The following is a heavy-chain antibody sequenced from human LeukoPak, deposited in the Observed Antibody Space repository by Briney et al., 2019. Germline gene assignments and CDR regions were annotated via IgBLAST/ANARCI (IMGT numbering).Heavy chain of an antibody. J-gene: IGHJ4*02. CDR2: ISGSGGST. V-gene: IGHV3-23*01. CDR3: AKDPDYDILTGEM. Sequence: GVSLRLSCAASGFTFSSYAMSWVGQAPGKGLEWVSAISGSGGSTYYADSGKGRFTISRDNSKNPLYLQMNSLRAEDTALYYCAKDPDYDILTGEMWGQGTLVTVSS. D-gene: IGHD3-9*01. CDR1: GFTFSSYA.